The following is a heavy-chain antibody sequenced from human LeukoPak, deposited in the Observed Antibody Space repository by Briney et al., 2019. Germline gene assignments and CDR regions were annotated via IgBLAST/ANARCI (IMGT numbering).Heavy chain of an antibody. Sequence: GGSLRLSCEASGFTFSSYAMHWVRQAPGKGLEWVAVIYYDGSDKYYVDSVKGRFAVSRDNSKNTLYLQMNNLRVEDTAVYHCARDRSQHYFDYWGQGALVTVSS. CDR1: GFTFSSYA. CDR2: IYYDGSDK. D-gene: IGHD5-18*01. J-gene: IGHJ4*02. V-gene: IGHV3-30*09. CDR3: ARDRSQHYFDY.